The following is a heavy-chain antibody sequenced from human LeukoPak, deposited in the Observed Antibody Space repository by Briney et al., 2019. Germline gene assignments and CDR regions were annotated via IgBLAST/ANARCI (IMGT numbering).Heavy chain of an antibody. V-gene: IGHV3-48*02. J-gene: IGHJ4*02. CDR2: IRWSSSVI. CDR3: ARGIAAAGSY. Sequence: GGSLRLSCAASGFTFSSHALNWVRQAPGKGLEWVSYIRWSSSVIYYTDSVKGRFTISRDDAKNSLYLQMNSLRDEDTAIYYCARGIAAAGSYWGQGTLVTVSS. D-gene: IGHD6-13*01. CDR1: GFTFSSHA.